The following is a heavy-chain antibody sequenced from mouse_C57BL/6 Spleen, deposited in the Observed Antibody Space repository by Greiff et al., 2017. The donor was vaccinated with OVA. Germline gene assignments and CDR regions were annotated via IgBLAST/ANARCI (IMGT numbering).Heavy chain of an antibody. Sequence: VQLKESGGGLVKPGGSLKLSCAASGFTFSDYGMHWVRQAPEKGLEWVAYISSGSSTIYYADTVKGRFTISRDNAKNTLFLQMTSLRSEDTAMNYCARLRGSSFYFDYWGQGTTLTVSS. CDR1: GFTFSDYG. V-gene: IGHV5-17*01. CDR3: ARLRGSSFYFDY. D-gene: IGHD1-1*01. J-gene: IGHJ2*01. CDR2: ISSGSSTI.